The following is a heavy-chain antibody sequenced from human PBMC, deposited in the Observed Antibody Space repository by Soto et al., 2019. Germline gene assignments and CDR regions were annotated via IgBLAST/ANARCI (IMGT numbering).Heavy chain of an antibody. J-gene: IGHJ4*02. Sequence: GESLKISCKDSGHSFTNYWIGWVRQMPGKGLEWMGIIYPGDSDTRYSPSFQGQVTISADKSISTAYLQWSSLKASDTAMYYCARHRSAVAPGYWGQGTLVTVSS. CDR2: IYPGDSDT. CDR3: ARHRSAVAPGY. D-gene: IGHD6-19*01. CDR1: GHSFTNYW. V-gene: IGHV5-51*01.